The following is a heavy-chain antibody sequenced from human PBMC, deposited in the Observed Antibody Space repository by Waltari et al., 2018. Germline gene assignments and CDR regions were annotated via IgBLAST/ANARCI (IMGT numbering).Heavy chain of an antibody. J-gene: IGHJ3*02. CDR1: GYTFTSYD. D-gene: IGHD1-26*01. V-gene: IGHV1-8*01. CDR3: AREGSQDAFDI. CDR2: MNPNSGNT. Sequence: QVQLVQSGAEVKKPGASVKVSCQASGYTFTSYDINWVRQATGQGLEWMGRMNPNSGNTGYAKKFQGRITMTSNTSRSTAYMELSSLRSEDTAVYYCAREGSQDAFDIWGQGTMVTVSS.